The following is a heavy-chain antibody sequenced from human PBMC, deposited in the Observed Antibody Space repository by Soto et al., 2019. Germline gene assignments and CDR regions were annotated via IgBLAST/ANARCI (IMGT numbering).Heavy chain of an antibody. D-gene: IGHD5-18*01. CDR2: IKQDGSEN. J-gene: IGHJ4*02. CDR1: VFTFSSYW. CDR3: VRDFEGSYGYGPFEY. Sequence: VGSLRLSCASSVFTFSSYWMSCVRHSPGKGLEWVANIKQDGSENYYVDSVRGRFTISRDNAKNSLYLQMNSLRAEDTAVYYCVRDFEGSYGYGPFEYWGQGTLVSGS. V-gene: IGHV3-7*03.